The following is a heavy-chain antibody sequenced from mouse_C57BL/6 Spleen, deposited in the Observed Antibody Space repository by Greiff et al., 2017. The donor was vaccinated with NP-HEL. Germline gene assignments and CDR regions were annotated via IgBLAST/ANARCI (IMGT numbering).Heavy chain of an antibody. CDR1: GYAFSSSW. V-gene: IGHV1-82*01. Sequence: VQLQQSGPELVKPGASVKISCKASGYAFSSSWMNWVKQRPGKGLEWIGRIYPGDGDTNYNGKFKGKATLTADKSSSTAYMQLSSLTSEDSAVYFCAREAMDYWGQRTSVTVSS. J-gene: IGHJ4*01. CDR3: AREAMDY. CDR2: IYPGDGDT.